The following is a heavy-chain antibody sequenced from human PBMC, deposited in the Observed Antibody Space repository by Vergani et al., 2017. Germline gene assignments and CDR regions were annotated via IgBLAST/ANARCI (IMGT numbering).Heavy chain of an antibody. CDR2: ISSSGSTI. D-gene: IGHD3-22*01. Sequence: QVQLVESGGGLVKPGGSLRLSCAASGFTFSDYYMSWIRQAPGKGLEWVSYISSSGSTIYYADSVKGRFTITRDNAKNSLYLQMNSLRAEDTAVYYCAXSRYYYDSSGYSGYYFDYWGQGTLVTVSS. CDR1: GFTFSDYY. J-gene: IGHJ4*02. V-gene: IGHV3-11*01. CDR3: AXSRYYYDSSGYSGYYFDY.